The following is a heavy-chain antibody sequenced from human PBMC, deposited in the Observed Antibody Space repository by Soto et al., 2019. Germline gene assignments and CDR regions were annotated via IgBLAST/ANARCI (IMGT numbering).Heavy chain of an antibody. Sequence: QVQLVQSGAEVKKPGSSVKVSCKASGGTFSSYIISWVRQAPGQGLEWMGRIIPILGIANYAQKFQGRVTLTADKSTSTAYRELSSLRSEDTAVYYCERFPQTAIVGAAYFDYWGQGTLVTVSS. J-gene: IGHJ4*02. D-gene: IGHD1-26*01. CDR1: GGTFSSYI. V-gene: IGHV1-69*02. CDR2: IIPILGIA. CDR3: ERFPQTAIVGAAYFDY.